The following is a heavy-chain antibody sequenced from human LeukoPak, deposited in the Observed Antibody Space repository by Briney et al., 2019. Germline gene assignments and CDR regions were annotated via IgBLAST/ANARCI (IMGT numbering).Heavy chain of an antibody. CDR3: ARSRGTYFQR. J-gene: IGHJ1*01. CDR1: GFTFSSYD. Sequence: GGSLRLSCEASGFTFSSYDMNWVRQAPGKGRQWISHITQGGSTIYYADSVKGRFTIFRDNAKSSLYLQMDSLRVEDTAIYYCARSRGTYFQRWGQGTLVTVSS. V-gene: IGHV3-48*03. CDR2: ITQGGSTI. D-gene: IGHD3-16*01.